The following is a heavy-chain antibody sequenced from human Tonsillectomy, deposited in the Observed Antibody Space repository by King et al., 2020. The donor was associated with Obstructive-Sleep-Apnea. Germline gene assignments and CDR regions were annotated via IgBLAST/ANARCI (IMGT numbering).Heavy chain of an antibody. J-gene: IGHJ6*02. CDR2: ISSGSSYI. CDR1: GFTFSSYS. D-gene: IGHD6-19*01. CDR3: AAEGAVAGPPPTGTRKYYYGMDV. Sequence: VQLVESGGGLVKPGGSLRLSCTASGFTFSSYSMDWVRQAPGKGLEWVSSISSGSSYIHYADSMKGRFTISRDNAKNSLYLHMNSLRAEDTAVYYCAAEGAVAGPPPTGTRKYYYGMDVWGLGTTVTVSS. V-gene: IGHV3-21*01.